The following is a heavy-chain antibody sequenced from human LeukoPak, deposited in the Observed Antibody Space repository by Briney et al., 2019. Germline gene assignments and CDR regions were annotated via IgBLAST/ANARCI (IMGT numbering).Heavy chain of an antibody. CDR3: ARLPPGRWLRYWYFDL. CDR2: ISGRSNYI. D-gene: IGHD5-24*01. J-gene: IGHJ2*01. Sequence: GGSLRLSCAASGFTFSTFSMNWVRQAPGKGLEWVSSISGRSNYIFYADSVKGRFTISRDNAKNSLYLQMNSLRDEDTAVYYCARLPPGRWLRYWYFDLWGRGTLVTVSS. CDR1: GFTFSTFS. V-gene: IGHV3-21*04.